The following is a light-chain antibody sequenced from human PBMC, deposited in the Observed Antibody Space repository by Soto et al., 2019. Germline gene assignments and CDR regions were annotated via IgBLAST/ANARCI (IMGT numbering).Light chain of an antibody. Sequence: DIKMTQSPSSLSASVGDRVTITCRASQSISSYLNWYQQKPGKAPKLLIYAASSLQSGVPSRFSGSGSGTDFTLTIGSLQPEDFATYYCQQSYSTLLTFGPGTKVDIK. CDR2: AAS. V-gene: IGKV1-39*01. CDR1: QSISSY. J-gene: IGKJ3*01. CDR3: QQSYSTLLT.